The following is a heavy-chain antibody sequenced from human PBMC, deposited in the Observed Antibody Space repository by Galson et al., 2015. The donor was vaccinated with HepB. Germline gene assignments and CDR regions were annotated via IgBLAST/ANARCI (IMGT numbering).Heavy chain of an antibody. V-gene: IGHV1-69*06. J-gene: IGHJ5*02. CDR2: IIPIFGTA. CDR1: GGTFSSYA. Sequence: SVTVSCKASGGTFSSYAISWVRQAPGQGLEWMGGIIPIFGTANYAQKFQGRVTITADKSTSTAYMELSSLRSEDTAVYYCARGLSGSYFNWFDPWGQGTLVTVSS. D-gene: IGHD1-26*01. CDR3: ARGLSGSYFNWFDP.